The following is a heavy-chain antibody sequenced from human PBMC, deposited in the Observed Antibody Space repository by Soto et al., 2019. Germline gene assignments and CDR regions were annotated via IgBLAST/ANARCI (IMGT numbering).Heavy chain of an antibody. Sequence: SQTLSLTCAISGDSVSSNSAAWNWIRQSPSRGLEWLGRTYYRSKWYNDYAVSVKSRITTNPDTTKNQFSLQLNSVTPEDTAVYYCARDALYCSSTSCRKYYFDYWGQGTLVTVSS. CDR2: TYYRSKWYN. CDR3: ARDALYCSSTSCRKYYFDY. V-gene: IGHV6-1*01. D-gene: IGHD2-2*01. J-gene: IGHJ4*02. CDR1: GDSVSSNSAA.